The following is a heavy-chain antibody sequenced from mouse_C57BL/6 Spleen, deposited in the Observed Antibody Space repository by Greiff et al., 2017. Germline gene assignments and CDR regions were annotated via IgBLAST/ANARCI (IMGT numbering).Heavy chain of an antibody. CDR1: GYTFNSYW. J-gene: IGHJ3*01. CDR2: INPGNSDN. CDR3: TRTGNYDYPAWFAY. V-gene: IGHV1-5*01. D-gene: IGHD2-4*01. Sequence: VQLKQSGTVLARPGASVKMSCKTSGYTFNSYWMHWVKQRPGQGLEWIGAINPGNSDNSYNQKVKGKAKLTAVKSASTAYMELSSRTNEDYAVYYCTRTGNYDYPAWFAYWGQGTLVTVSA.